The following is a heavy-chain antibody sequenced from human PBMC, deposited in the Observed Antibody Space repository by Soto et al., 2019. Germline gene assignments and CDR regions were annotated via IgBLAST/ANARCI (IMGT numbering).Heavy chain of an antibody. D-gene: IGHD5-12*01. J-gene: IGHJ2*01. CDR2: IYYSGST. V-gene: IGHV4-59*01. CDR1: GGSISSYY. Sequence: QVQLQESGPGLVKPSETLSLTCTVSGGSISSYYWSWIRQPPGKGLEWIGYIYYSGSTNYNPSLKSRVTISVDTSKNRFSLKLSSVTAADTAVYYCARKGNGYHYWYFDLWGRGTLVTVSS. CDR3: ARKGNGYHYWYFDL.